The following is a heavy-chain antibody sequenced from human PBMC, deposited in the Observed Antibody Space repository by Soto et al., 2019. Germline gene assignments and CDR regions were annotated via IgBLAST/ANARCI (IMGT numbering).Heavy chain of an antibody. V-gene: IGHV3-21*02. CDR1: GFTFSTYG. CDR3: ARETGYSYGTD. D-gene: IGHD5-18*01. Sequence: EVQLLESGGGLVQPGGSLRLSCAASGFTFSTYGMNWVRLAPGRGLEWVSSISSSSSYIYYADSVKGRFTISRDNAKNSLYLQMNSLRAEDTAVYYCARETGYSYGTDWGQGTLVTVSS. CDR2: ISSSSSYI. J-gene: IGHJ4*02.